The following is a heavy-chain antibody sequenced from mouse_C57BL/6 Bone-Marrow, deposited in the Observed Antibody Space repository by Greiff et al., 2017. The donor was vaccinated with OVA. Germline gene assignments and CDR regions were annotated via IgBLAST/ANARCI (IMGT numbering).Heavy chain of an antibody. J-gene: IGHJ1*03. CDR1: GYTFTSYW. V-gene: IGHV1-55*01. CDR3: ARDTTVVPWYFDV. Sequence: QVQLQQPGAELVKPGASVKLSCKASGYTFTSYWITWVKQRPGQGLEWIGDIYPGSGSTNYNEKFKSKATLTVDTSSSTAYMQLSSLTSEDSAVYYCARDTTVVPWYFDVWGTGTTVTVSS. CDR2: IYPGSGST. D-gene: IGHD1-1*01.